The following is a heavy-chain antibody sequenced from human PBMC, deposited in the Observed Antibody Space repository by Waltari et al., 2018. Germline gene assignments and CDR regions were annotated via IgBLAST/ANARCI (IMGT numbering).Heavy chain of an antibody. J-gene: IGHJ4*02. D-gene: IGHD3-22*01. CDR2: IYYSGST. Sequence: QVQLQESGPGLVKPSQTLSLTCTVSGGSISSGDYYWSWIRQPPGKGLEWIGYIYYSGSTYYNPSLKSRVTISVDTSKNQFSLKLSSVTAADTAVYYCAREVGYYYDSSGYGYYFDYWGQGTLVTVSS. CDR3: AREVGYYYDSSGYGYYFDY. CDR1: GGSISSGDYY. V-gene: IGHV4-30-4*08.